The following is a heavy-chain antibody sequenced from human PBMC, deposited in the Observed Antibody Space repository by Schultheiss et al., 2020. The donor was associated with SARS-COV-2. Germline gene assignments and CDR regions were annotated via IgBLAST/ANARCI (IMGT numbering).Heavy chain of an antibody. CDR3: ARDPTGGAELTY. Sequence: GGSLRLSCGASGFTVSSNYMSWVRQAPGKGLEWVSVIYSGGSTYYADSVKGRFTISRDNSKNTLYLQMNCLRAEDTAVYYCARDPTGGAELTYWGQGTTVTVSS. J-gene: IGHJ6*02. D-gene: IGHD2-8*02. CDR1: GFTVSSNY. CDR2: IYSGGST. V-gene: IGHV3-66*01.